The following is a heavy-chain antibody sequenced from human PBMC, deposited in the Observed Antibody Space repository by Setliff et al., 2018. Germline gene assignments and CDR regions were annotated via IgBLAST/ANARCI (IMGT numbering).Heavy chain of an antibody. Sequence: SETLSLTCAVSGASITTGSYSWSWIRQPAGKGLEWIGLIQSTGNTNYNPSLQSRVTISIDTSKNQFSLKMSSVTAADTAMYYCAGTPALGTSWLSPFDYWGQGTLVTVSS. CDR2: IQSTGNT. CDR1: GASITTGSYS. V-gene: IGHV4-61*02. J-gene: IGHJ4*02. D-gene: IGHD5-12*01. CDR3: AGTPALGTSWLSPFDY.